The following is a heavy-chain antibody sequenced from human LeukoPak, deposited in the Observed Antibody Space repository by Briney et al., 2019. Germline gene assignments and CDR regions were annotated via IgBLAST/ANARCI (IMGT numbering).Heavy chain of an antibody. V-gene: IGHV4-39*07. CDR2: IYYSGST. J-gene: IGHJ4*02. Sequence: PSETLSLTCTVSGGSISSSSYYWGWIRQPPGKGLEWIGSIYYSGSTYYNPSLKSRVTISVDTSKNQFSLKLSSVTAADTAVYYCASHYGDYESSPEDWGQGTLVTVSS. D-gene: IGHD4-17*01. CDR1: GGSISSSSYY. CDR3: ASHYGDYESSPED.